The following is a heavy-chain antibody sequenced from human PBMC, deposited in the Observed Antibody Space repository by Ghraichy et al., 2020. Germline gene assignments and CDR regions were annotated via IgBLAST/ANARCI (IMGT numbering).Heavy chain of an antibody. V-gene: IGHV4-34*01. CDR3: ARGYRLRFLEWPHNWFDP. Sequence: SETLSLTCAVYGGSFSGYYWSWIRQPPGKGLEWIGEINHSGSTNYNPSLKSRVTISVDTSKNQFSLKLSSVTAADTAVYYCARGYRLRFLEWPHNWFDPWGQGTLVTVSS. CDR1: GGSFSGYY. D-gene: IGHD3-3*01. CDR2: INHSGST. J-gene: IGHJ5*02.